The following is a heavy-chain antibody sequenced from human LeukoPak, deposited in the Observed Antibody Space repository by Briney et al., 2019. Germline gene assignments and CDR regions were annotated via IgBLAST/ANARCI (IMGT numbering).Heavy chain of an antibody. Sequence: GESLKISCKGSGYSFSSYWIGWVRQMPGKGLEWMGIIYPGDSDTRYSPSFQGQVTISADKSISTAYMELSRLRSDDTAVYYCARDERYDSSGYPFDYWGQGTLVTVSS. V-gene: IGHV5-51*01. D-gene: IGHD3-22*01. CDR2: IYPGDSDT. CDR1: GYSFSSYW. CDR3: ARDERYDSSGYPFDY. J-gene: IGHJ4*02.